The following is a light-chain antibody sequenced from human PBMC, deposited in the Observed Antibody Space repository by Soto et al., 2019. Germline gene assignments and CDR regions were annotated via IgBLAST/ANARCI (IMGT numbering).Light chain of an antibody. CDR3: QQYNSYPWT. CDR2: DAS. CDR1: QDIRIY. Sequence: IHVSLSPSSLSASVRDRVTITCQASQDIRIYLNWLQQKPGKAPKLLIYDASNLERGVPSRFSGSGSGTEFTLTISSLQPDDFATYYCQQYNSYPWTFGQGTKVDI. V-gene: IGKV1-33*01. J-gene: IGKJ1*01.